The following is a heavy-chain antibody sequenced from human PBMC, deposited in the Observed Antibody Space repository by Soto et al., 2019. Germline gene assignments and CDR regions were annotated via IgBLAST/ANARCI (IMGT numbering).Heavy chain of an antibody. CDR3: AREAAGILNWFDP. CDR1: GGSISSGGYY. Sequence: QVQLQESGPGLVKPSQTLSLTCPVSGGSISSGGYYWSWIRQHPGKGLEWIGYIYYSGSTYYIPSLKIRVTIAADTSKHHFSLQLSSVTAADTAVYYCAREAAGILNWFDPWGQGTLVNVSS. CDR2: IYYSGST. D-gene: IGHD6-25*01. V-gene: IGHV4-31*03. J-gene: IGHJ5*02.